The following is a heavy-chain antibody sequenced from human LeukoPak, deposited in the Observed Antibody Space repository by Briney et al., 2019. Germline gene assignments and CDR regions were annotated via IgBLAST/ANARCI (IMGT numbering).Heavy chain of an antibody. Sequence: ETLSLTCTVSGGSISSYYWSWIRQAPGKGLEWVSAISGSGGSTYYADSVKGRFTISRDNSKNTLYLQMNSLRAEDTAVYYCAKDGNYYDSSGPLWGQGTLVTVSS. V-gene: IGHV3-23*01. CDR2: ISGSGGST. D-gene: IGHD3-22*01. CDR1: GGSISSYY. CDR3: AKDGNYYDSSGPL. J-gene: IGHJ4*02.